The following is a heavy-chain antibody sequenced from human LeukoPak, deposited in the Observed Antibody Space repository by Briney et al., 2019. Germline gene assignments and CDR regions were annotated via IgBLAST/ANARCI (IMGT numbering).Heavy chain of an antibody. V-gene: IGHV4-61*02. Sequence: SETLSLTCTVSGGSISSGSYYWSWIRQPAGKGLEWIGRIYTSGSTNYNPSLKSRVTISVDTSKNQFSLKLSSVTAADTAVYYCARDGGLWPTPSSYWGQGTLVTVSS. CDR2: IYTSGST. D-gene: IGHD5-18*01. CDR1: GGSISSGSYY. J-gene: IGHJ4*02. CDR3: ARDGGLWPTPSSY.